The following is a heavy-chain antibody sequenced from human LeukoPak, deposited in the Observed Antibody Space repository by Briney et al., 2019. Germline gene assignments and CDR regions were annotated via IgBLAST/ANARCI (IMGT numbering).Heavy chain of an antibody. CDR1: GFTLSSDW. CDR3: AKDTVASSFDH. CDR2: ISRESDGSGT. Sequence: GGSLRLSCAGSGFTLSSDWVHWVRQAPGKALVCVARISRESDGSGTNYADSVKGRFSISSDRATNTVHLQMNSLRAEDTAVYYCAKDTVASSFDHWGQGTLVTVSS. V-gene: IGHV3-74*01. D-gene: IGHD5-12*01. J-gene: IGHJ4*02.